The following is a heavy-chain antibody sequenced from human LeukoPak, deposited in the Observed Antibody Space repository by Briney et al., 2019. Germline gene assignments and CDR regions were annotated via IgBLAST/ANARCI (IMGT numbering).Heavy chain of an antibody. CDR1: GVSISSYY. CDR3: ARHDEGSGWYRSYIDL. D-gene: IGHD6-19*01. J-gene: IGHJ2*01. Sequence: SETLSLTCTVSGVSISSYYCSWIRQPPGKGLEWIGYISTSGSTDYSPSLKSRVTISVDRSKNQCSLNLSSVTAADTAVYYCARHDEGSGWYRSYIDLWGRGTLVIVSS. V-gene: IGHV4-4*09. CDR2: ISTSGST.